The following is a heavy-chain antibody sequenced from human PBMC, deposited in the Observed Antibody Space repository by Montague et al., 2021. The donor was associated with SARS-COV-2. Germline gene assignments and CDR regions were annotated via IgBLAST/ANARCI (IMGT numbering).Heavy chain of an antibody. Sequence: SETLFLTCTVSGGSISSSCYYWGWNRQPPGKGLEWIGCIYYSGSTYYNPSLKSRVTISVDTSKNQFYLKLSSVTAADTAVYYCARDQGYNWNYYYYYGMDDWGQGTTVTVSS. CDR2: IYYSGST. CDR3: ARDQGYNWNYYYYYGMDD. J-gene: IGHJ6*02. D-gene: IGHD1-1*01. V-gene: IGHV4-39*07. CDR1: GGSISSSCYY.